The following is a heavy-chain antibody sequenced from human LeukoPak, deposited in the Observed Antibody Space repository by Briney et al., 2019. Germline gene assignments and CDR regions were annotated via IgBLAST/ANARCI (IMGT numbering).Heavy chain of an antibody. J-gene: IGHJ6*03. CDR1: GYTFTGYY. V-gene: IGHV1-2*02. CDR2: INPNSGGT. Sequence: ASVKVSCKASGYTFTGYYMHWVRQAPGQGLKWMGWINPNSGGTNYAQKFQGRVTMTRDTSISTAYMELSRLRSDDTAVYYCARDGSIAAAGTQGYYMDVWGKGTTVTVSS. D-gene: IGHD6-13*01. CDR3: ARDGSIAAAGTQGYYMDV.